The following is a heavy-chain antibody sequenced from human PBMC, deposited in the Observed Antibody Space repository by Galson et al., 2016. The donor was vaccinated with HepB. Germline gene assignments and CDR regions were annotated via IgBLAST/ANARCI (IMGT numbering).Heavy chain of an antibody. Sequence: SLRLSCAASGFTFSSCAMSWVRQAPGKGLEWVSGISRSGDSTYYAESMRGRFTISRDNSKNMLYLQMSSLRAEDTALYYCLKAYPQEAVAWGQGTLVTVSS. D-gene: IGHD6-19*01. V-gene: IGHV3-23*01. CDR2: ISRSGDST. CDR1: GFTFSSCA. CDR3: LKAYPQEAVA. J-gene: IGHJ1*01.